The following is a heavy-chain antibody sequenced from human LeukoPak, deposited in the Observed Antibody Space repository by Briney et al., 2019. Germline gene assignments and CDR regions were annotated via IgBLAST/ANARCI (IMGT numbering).Heavy chain of an antibody. V-gene: IGHV3-30-3*01. CDR3: ARGRDGSQSPIDY. Sequence: GGSLRLSCAASGFTFSSYAMHWVRQAPGKGLEWVAVISYDGSNKYYADSVKGRFTISRDNSKNTLYLQMISLRAEDTAVYYCARGRDGSQSPIDYWGQGTLVTVSS. D-gene: IGHD5-24*01. J-gene: IGHJ4*02. CDR2: ISYDGSNK. CDR1: GFTFSSYA.